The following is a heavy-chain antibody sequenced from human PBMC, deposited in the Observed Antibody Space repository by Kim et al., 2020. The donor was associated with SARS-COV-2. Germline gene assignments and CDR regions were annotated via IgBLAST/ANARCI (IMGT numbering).Heavy chain of an antibody. V-gene: IGHV1-2*02. D-gene: IGHD6-19*01. J-gene: IGHJ4*02. CDR3: ARDLRSSGWQEGFDY. Sequence: QKFQGRVTMTRDTSISTAYMELSRLRSDDTAVYYCARDLRSSGWQEGFDYWGQGTLVTVSS.